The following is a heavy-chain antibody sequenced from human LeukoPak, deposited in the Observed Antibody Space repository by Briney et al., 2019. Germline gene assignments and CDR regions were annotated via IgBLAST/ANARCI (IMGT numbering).Heavy chain of an antibody. Sequence: PSETLSLTCTVSGASFNSDDQYWNWIRQPPGKGLEWIGEINHSGSTNYNPSLKSRVTISVDTSKNQFSLKLSSVTAADTAVYYCARGLNWNDASLGADWGQGTLVTVSS. J-gene: IGHJ4*02. CDR3: ARGLNWNDASLGAD. V-gene: IGHV4-34*01. CDR1: GASFNSDDQY. CDR2: INHSGST. D-gene: IGHD1-1*01.